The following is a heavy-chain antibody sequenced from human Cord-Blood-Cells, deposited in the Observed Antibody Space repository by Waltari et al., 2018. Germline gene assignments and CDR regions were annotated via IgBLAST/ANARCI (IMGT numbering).Heavy chain of an antibody. Sequence: EVKLVESGGGLLQPGGSLRLSCAASGFTVSSNYLSWVRQAPGKGLLGGTVIFGGGSKCNADSGEGRFTTTRDNSQYPLELQMNSLGAEDTAVYYCARDRGYSCTTYAFDIWGQGTMVTVSS. D-gene: IGHD6-13*01. CDR3: ARDRGYSCTTYAFDI. CDR1: GFTVSSNY. CDR2: IFGGGSK. V-gene: IGHV3-53*01. J-gene: IGHJ3*02.